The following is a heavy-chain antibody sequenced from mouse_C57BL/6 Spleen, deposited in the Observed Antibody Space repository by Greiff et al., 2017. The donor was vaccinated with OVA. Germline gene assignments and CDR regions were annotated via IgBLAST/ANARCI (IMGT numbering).Heavy chain of an antibody. Sequence: VQLQQSGAELVKPGASVKISCKASGYAFSSYWMNWVKQRPGKGLEWIGQIYPGDGDTNYNGKFKGKATLTADKSSSTAYMQLSSLTSEDSAVYFCARKGWDDAMDYWGQGTSVTVSS. CDR2: IYPGDGDT. CDR3: ARKGWDDAMDY. J-gene: IGHJ4*01. CDR1: GYAFSSYW. V-gene: IGHV1-80*01. D-gene: IGHD4-1*01.